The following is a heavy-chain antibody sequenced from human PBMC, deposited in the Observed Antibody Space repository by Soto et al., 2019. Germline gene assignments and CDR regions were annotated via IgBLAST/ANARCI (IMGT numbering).Heavy chain of an antibody. V-gene: IGHV1-69*13. CDR2: IIPIFGTA. Sequence: ASVKVSCKASGGTFSSYAISWVRQAPGQGLEWMGGIIPIFGTANYAQKFQGRVTITADESTSTAYMELSSLRSEDTAVYYCARRSQKRVSLKGNDAFDIWGQGTMVTVSS. D-gene: IGHD6-13*01. J-gene: IGHJ3*02. CDR1: GGTFSSYA. CDR3: ARRSQKRVSLKGNDAFDI.